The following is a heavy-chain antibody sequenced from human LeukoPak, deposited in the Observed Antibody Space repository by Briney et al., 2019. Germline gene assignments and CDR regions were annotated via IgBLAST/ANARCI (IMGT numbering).Heavy chain of an antibody. CDR2: IKQDGSEK. CDR1: GFTFSSYW. V-gene: IGHV3-7*01. J-gene: IGHJ4*02. D-gene: IGHD6-13*01. Sequence: PGGSLRLSCAASGFTFSSYWMSWVRQAPGKGLEWVANIKQDGSEKYYVDSVKGRFTISRDNAKNSLYLQMNSLRAEDTAVYYCARDAGYSSSWCLNQNADGIDYWGQGTLVTVSS. CDR3: ARDAGYSSSWCLNQNADGIDY.